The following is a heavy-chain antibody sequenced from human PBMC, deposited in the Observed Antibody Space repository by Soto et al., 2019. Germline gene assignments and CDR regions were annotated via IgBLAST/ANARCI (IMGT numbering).Heavy chain of an antibody. V-gene: IGHV3-48*01. Sequence: GGSLRLSCAASGFTFSSYSMNWVRQAPGKGLEWVSYISSSSSTIYYADSVKGRFTISRDNAKNSLYLQMNSLRAEDTAVYYCARDGYDYIWGSPGEINAFDIWGQGTMVTVSS. CDR2: ISSSSSTI. D-gene: IGHD3-16*01. J-gene: IGHJ3*02. CDR1: GFTFSSYS. CDR3: ARDGYDYIWGSPGEINAFDI.